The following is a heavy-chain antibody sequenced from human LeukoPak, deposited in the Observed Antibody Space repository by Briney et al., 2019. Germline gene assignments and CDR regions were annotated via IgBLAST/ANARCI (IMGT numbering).Heavy chain of an antibody. CDR3: ARAPPYYYDSSGYYGVDY. CDR1: GFTFSSYS. D-gene: IGHD3-22*01. J-gene: IGHJ4*02. CDR2: ISSSSSYI. Sequence: GGSLRLPCAASGFTFSSYSMNWVRQAPGKGLEWVSSISSSSSYIYYADSVKGRFTISRDNAKNSLYLQMNSLRAEDTAVYYCARAPPYYYDSSGYYGVDYWGQGTLVTVSS. V-gene: IGHV3-21*01.